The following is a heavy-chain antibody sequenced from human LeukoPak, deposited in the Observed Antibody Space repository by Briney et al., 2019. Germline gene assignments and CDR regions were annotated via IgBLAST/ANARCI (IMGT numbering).Heavy chain of an antibody. CDR3: AKDDPNDYKPWIY. Sequence: LPGGSLRLSCAASGFTFDDYTMHWVRQAPGKGLEWVSLISWDGGSTYYADSVKGRFTISRDNSKNTLYLQVNSLRADDTAVYYCAKDDPNDYKPWIYWGQGTLVIVSS. CDR1: GFTFDDYT. V-gene: IGHV3-43*01. D-gene: IGHD4-11*01. J-gene: IGHJ4*02. CDR2: ISWDGGST.